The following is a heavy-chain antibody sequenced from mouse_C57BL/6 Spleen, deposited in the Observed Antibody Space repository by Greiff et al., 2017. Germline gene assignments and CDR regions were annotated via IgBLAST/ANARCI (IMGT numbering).Heavy chain of an antibody. CDR3: VRPGGLYYDYEWYFDV. CDR2: IRSKSNNYAT. D-gene: IGHD2-4*01. J-gene: IGHJ1*03. Sequence: EVKLVESGGGLVQPKGSLKLSCAASGFSFNTYAMNWVRQAPGKGLEWVARIRSKSNNYATYYADSVKDRFTISRDDSESMLYLQMNNLKTEDTAMYYCVRPGGLYYDYEWYFDVWGTGTTVTVSA. V-gene: IGHV10-1*01. CDR1: GFSFNTYA.